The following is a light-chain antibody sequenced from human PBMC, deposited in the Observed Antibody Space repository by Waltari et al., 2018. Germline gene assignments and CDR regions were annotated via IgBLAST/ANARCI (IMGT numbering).Light chain of an antibody. J-gene: IGKJ2*01. Sequence: DIQMPQSPSTLSASIGDRTTIACRASQSVRRWLAWYQQKPGKAPTLLISKTSTLDTGVPSRFSGSGSGTDFTLTVSSLQPEDFATYFCQQYNASPYTFAPGTKLEI. CDR3: QQYNASPYT. CDR1: QSVRRW. V-gene: IGKV1-5*03. CDR2: KTS.